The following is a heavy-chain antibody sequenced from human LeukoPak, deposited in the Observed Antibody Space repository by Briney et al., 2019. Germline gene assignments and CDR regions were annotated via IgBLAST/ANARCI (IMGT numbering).Heavy chain of an antibody. V-gene: IGHV6-1*01. CDR3: ARHSRSDYVWGSYRLTHFDY. CDR1: GDSVSSNSAA. D-gene: IGHD3-16*02. J-gene: IGHJ4*02. CDR2: TYYRSKWYN. Sequence: SQTLSLTCAISGDSVSSNSAAWNWIRQSPSRSLEWLGRTYYRSKWYNDYAVSVKSRITINPDTSKNQFSLQLSSVTAADTAVYYCARHSRSDYVWGSYRLTHFDYWGQGTLVTVSS.